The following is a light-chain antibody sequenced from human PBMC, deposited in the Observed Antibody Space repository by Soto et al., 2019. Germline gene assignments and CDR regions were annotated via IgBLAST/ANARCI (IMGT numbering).Light chain of an antibody. CDR2: DTS. J-gene: IGLJ1*01. CDR3: LLYLGGYV. Sequence: QTVVTQEPSLTVSPGGTVTLTCGSSTGAVATGHYTYWFHQKPGQAPRPLIYDTSNKFSWTPARFSGSLLGGKAALTLSGAQPEDEAEYYCLLYLGGYVFGPGTKLTVL. V-gene: IGLV7-46*01. CDR1: TGAVATGHY.